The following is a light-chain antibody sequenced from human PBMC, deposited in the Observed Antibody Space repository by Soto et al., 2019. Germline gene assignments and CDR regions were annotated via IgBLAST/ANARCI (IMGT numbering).Light chain of an antibody. CDR1: QGISSY. V-gene: IGKV1-8*01. J-gene: IGKJ2*01. CDR2: AAS. CDR3: QQYYTYPQT. Sequence: AIRMTQSPSSFSASTGDRVTITCRASQGISSYLAWYQQKPGKAPKLLVYAASNLQYGVPSRFIGSGSGTDFTLTISCLQSEDFATYFCQQYYTYPQTFGQGTKLEIK.